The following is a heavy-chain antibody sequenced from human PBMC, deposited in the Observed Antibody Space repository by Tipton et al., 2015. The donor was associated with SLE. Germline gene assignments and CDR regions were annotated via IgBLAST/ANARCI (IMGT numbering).Heavy chain of an antibody. CDR2: IHHSGST. D-gene: IGHD5-24*01. Sequence: GLVKPSQTLSLTCTVSGGSISSGDYYWNWIRQHPEKGLEWIGYIHHSGSTDYNPSLKSRLTMSLGTSKTQFSLRLTSVTAADTAVYYCARADGSYFYYFMDVWGKGTTVTVSS. CDR1: GGSISSGDYY. CDR3: ARADGSYFYYFMDV. V-gene: IGHV4-31*03. J-gene: IGHJ6*03.